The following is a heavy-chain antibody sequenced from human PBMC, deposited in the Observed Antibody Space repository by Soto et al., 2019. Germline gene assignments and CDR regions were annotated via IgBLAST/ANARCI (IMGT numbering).Heavy chain of an antibody. Sequence: KVSCTASGDTFSRSTLSWVRQAPGQGLEWMGRTIPILSMSDYXQKFQGRVSITADKSTSTVYMELSRLRSEDTAVYYCATNYGSGSAHFDNWGQGTLVTVSS. J-gene: IGHJ4*02. V-gene: IGHV1-69*02. D-gene: IGHD3-10*01. CDR1: GDTFSRST. CDR3: ATNYGSGSAHFDN. CDR2: TIPILSMS.